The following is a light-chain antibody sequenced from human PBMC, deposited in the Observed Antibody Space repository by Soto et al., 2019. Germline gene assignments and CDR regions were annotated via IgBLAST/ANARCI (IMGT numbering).Light chain of an antibody. V-gene: IGKV3-15*01. J-gene: IGKJ4*01. CDR2: GAS. CDR1: QSVSSN. CDR3: QQYNNWPLT. Sequence: EIVMTQSPATLSVSPGERATLSCRASQSVSSNLAWYQQKPGQAPRLLSYGASSTATGIPARFSGSGSGTEFTLTISSLQSEDFAVYDCQQYNNWPLTFGGVTKVEIK.